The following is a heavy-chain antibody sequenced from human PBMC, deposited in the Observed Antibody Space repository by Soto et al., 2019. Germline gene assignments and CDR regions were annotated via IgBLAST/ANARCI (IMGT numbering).Heavy chain of an antibody. CDR3: ARDPRQYYFDY. CDR1: GFTFSDYC. Sequence: QVQLVESGGGLVKPGGSLTLSCAASGFTFSDYCMSWIRQAPGKGLEWVSYVCSSGSTIYYADPVKGRFTISRDNDKNSLSLKMNSLRAEDTAVYYGARDPRQYYFDYWGQGTLVTVPS. J-gene: IGHJ4*02. V-gene: IGHV3-11*01. CDR2: VCSSGSTI.